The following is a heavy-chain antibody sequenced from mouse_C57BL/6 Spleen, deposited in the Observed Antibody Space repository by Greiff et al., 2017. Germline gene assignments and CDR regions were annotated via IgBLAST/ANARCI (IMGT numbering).Heavy chain of an antibody. V-gene: IGHV1-42*01. CDR3: ARPYYGSSPFDY. CDR2: INPSTGGT. Sequence: VQLKQSGPELVKPGASEKISCKASGYSFTGYYMNWVKQSPEKSLEWIGEINPSTGGTTYNQKFKAKATLTVDKSSSTAYMQLKSLTSEDSAVYYCARPYYGSSPFDYWGQGTTLTVSS. D-gene: IGHD1-1*01. J-gene: IGHJ2*01. CDR1: GYSFTGYY.